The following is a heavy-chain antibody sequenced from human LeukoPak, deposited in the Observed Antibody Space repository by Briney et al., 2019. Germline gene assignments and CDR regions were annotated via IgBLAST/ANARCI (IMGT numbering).Heavy chain of an antibody. CDR1: EFTFSSYG. D-gene: IGHD5-12*01. CDR3: ARDDGVATVTYYYYYMDV. J-gene: IGHJ6*03. Sequence: GGSLRLSCAASEFTFSSYGMHWVRQAPGKGPEWVAFIQYDGSNKNYADFVKGRFTISRDNSKKTLYLQMDSLRTEDTAMYYCARDDGVATVTYYYYYMDVWGKGTTVTVSS. V-gene: IGHV3-30*02. CDR2: IQYDGSNK.